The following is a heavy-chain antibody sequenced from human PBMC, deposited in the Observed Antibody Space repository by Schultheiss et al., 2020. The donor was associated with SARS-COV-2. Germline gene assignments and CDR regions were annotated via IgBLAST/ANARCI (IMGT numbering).Heavy chain of an antibody. V-gene: IGHV4-31*03. D-gene: IGHD4-17*01. J-gene: IGHJ5*02. CDR3: ARRFYGDYGDNWFDP. CDR2: IYYSGST. Sequence: SQTLSLTCTVSGGSISSGGYYWSWIRQHPGKGLEWIGYIYYSGSTYYNPSLKSRVTISVDTSKNQFSLKLSSVTAADTAVYYCARRFYGDYGDNWFDPWGQGTLVTSPQ. CDR1: GGSISSGGYY.